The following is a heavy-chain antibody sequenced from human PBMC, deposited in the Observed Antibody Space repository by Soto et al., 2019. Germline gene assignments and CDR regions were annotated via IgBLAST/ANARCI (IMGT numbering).Heavy chain of an antibody. CDR3: ARSSIAAREGFYFDY. CDR2: IYPGDSDT. J-gene: IGHJ4*02. V-gene: IGHV5-51*01. CDR1: GYSFTSYW. Sequence: GECLTSSCKVSGYSFTSYWIVWVLQMPGKGLEWMGIIYPGDSDTRYSPSFQGQVTISADKSISTAYLHWSSLKASDTAMYYCARSSIAAREGFYFDYWGQGTMVTVSS. D-gene: IGHD6-6*01.